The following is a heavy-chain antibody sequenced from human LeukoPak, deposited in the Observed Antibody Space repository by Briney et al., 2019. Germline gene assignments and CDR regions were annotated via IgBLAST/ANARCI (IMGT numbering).Heavy chain of an antibody. V-gene: IGHV4-39*07. CDR2: IFDSGIT. Sequence: PSETLSLTCTVSGASISGSNVYWGWIRQAPGKGLEWIGNIFDSGITYIKSSLKSRVTKSVDTSKNQFFLKLSSVTVADTAVYFCARAGVRTNCGRDCYSDYFDYWGQGILVTVSS. CDR1: GASISGSNVY. CDR3: ARAGVRTNCGRDCYSDYFDY. J-gene: IGHJ4*02. D-gene: IGHD2-21*02.